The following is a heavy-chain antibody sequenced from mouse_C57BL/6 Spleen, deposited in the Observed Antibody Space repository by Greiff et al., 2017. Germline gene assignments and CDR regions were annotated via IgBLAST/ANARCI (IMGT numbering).Heavy chain of an antibody. CDR3: ARRGLPYAMDY. D-gene: IGHD2-4*01. CDR1: GYTFTTYP. Sequence: VQLQQSGADLVKPGASVKMSCKASGYTFTTYPIEWMKQNPGKGLEWIGNFHPYNDDTKYNEKFKGKATLTVEKSSSTVYLELSRVTSDDSAVYYCARRGLPYAMDYWGQGTSVTVSS. CDR2: FHPYNDDT. V-gene: IGHV1-47*01. J-gene: IGHJ4*01.